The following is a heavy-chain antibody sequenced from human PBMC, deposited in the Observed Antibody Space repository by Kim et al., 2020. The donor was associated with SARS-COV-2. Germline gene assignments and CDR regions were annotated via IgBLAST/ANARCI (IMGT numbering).Heavy chain of an antibody. CDR1: GFTFSSYG. CDR3: ARDIAAAAPPRDYYGMDV. D-gene: IGHD6-13*01. CDR2: ISYDGSNK. Sequence: GGSLRLSCAASGFTFSSYGMHWVRQAPGKGLEWVAVISYDGSNKYYADSVKGRFTISRDNSKNTLYLQMNSLRAEDTAVYYCARDIAAAAPPRDYYGMDVWGQGTTVTVSS. J-gene: IGHJ6*02. V-gene: IGHV3-33*05.